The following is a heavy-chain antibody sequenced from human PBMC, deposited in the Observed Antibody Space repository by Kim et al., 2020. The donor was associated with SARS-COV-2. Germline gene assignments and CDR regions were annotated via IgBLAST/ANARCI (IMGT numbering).Heavy chain of an antibody. CDR1: GFTFSRYW. D-gene: IGHD6-19*01. CDR2: INTDGSRT. J-gene: IGHJ4*02. CDR3: TRGGNDQGLGPFDY. Sequence: GGSLRLSCAASGFTFSRYWMHWVRQTPGKELVWVSRINTDGSRTDYADSVKGRFTISRDNAKNTVYVQMNSLRAEDTAVYYCTRGGNDQGLGPFDYWGQG. V-gene: IGHV3-74*01.